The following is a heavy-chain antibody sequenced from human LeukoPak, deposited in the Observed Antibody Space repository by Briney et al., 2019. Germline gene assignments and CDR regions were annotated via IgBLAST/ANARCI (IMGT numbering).Heavy chain of an antibody. CDR2: IYYSGST. V-gene: IGHV4-39*07. CDR1: GGSISSSSYY. J-gene: IGHJ5*02. Sequence: PSETLSLTCTVSGGSISSSSYYWCWIRQPPGKGLEWIGSIYYSGSTYYNPSLKSRVTISVDTSKNQFSLKLSSVAAADTAVYYCARGSSGYYSRWFDPWGQGTLVTVSS. D-gene: IGHD3-22*01. CDR3: ARGSSGYYSRWFDP.